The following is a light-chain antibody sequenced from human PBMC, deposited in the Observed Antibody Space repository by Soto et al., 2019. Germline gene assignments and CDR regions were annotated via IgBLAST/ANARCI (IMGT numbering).Light chain of an antibody. CDR2: DAS. V-gene: IGKV3-11*01. CDR3: QQRSNWRPYY. CDR1: QSVSSS. J-gene: IGKJ2*01. Sequence: EIVLTQSPATLSLSPGERATLSCRASQSVSSSLAWYQQKPGQAPRLLIYDASNRATGIPARFSGSCSGTDGTLTISSLEPEDFAVYSCQQRSNWRPYYFGQGTKLEIK.